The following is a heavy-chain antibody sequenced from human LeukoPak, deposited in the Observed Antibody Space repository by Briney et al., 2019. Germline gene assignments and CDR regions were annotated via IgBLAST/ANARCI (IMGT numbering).Heavy chain of an antibody. V-gene: IGHV4-61*02. CDR2: ISTSGST. J-gene: IGHJ5*02. D-gene: IGHD6-13*01. Sequence: SETLSLTCTVSGGSISSGYYYWSWIRQPAGKGLEWIGRISTSGSTNYNPSLKSRVTMSVDTSKNQFSLKLSSVTAADTAVYYCARDTYKYSSSLGWFDPWGQGTLVTVSS. CDR3: ARDTYKYSSSLGWFDP. CDR1: GGSISSGYYY.